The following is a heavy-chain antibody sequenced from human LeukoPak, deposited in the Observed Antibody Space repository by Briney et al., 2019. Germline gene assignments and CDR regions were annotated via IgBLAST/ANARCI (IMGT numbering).Heavy chain of an antibody. V-gene: IGHV4-34*01. J-gene: IGHJ4*02. CDR3: ARMVRRLERLNIGRDSAYATGYYFDY. CDR1: GGSLSGHY. Sequence: SETLSLTCAVHGGSLSGHYWTWIRQPPGKGLEWIGEINQSGDTKYNPSLESRVTISVDRSKNQFSLKLSSVTAADTAVYYCARMVRRLERLNIGRDSAYATGYYFDYWGQGTLVTVSS. D-gene: IGHD5-12*01. CDR2: INQSGDT.